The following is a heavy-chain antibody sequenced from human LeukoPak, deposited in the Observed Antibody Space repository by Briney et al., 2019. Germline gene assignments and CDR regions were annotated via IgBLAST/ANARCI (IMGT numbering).Heavy chain of an antibody. CDR3: ARAQYYDSTTAGGMDV. CDR1: GFTFSSYW. D-gene: IGHD3-22*01. Sequence: GSLRLSCAASGFTFSSYWMHWVRQAPGKGLVWVSRINSDGSSTKNADSVKGRFATSRDNAKNSLYLQMNSLRAEDTAVYYCARAQYYDSTTAGGMDVWGQGTTVTVSS. V-gene: IGHV3-74*01. J-gene: IGHJ6*02. CDR2: INSDGSST.